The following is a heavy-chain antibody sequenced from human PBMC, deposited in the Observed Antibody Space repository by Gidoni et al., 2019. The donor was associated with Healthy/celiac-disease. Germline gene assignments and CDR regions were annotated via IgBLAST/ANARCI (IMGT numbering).Heavy chain of an antibody. Sequence: QVQLVESGGGLVKPGGSLRLSCAASGFTFSYYYMSWIRQVPGKGLEWVSYISSSGSTIYYADSVKGRFTISRNNAKNSLYLQMNSLRAEDTAVYYCARGTYDFWSGYYRDYGMDVWGQGTTVTVSS. CDR3: ARGTYDFWSGYYRDYGMDV. J-gene: IGHJ6*02. V-gene: IGHV3-11*01. D-gene: IGHD3-3*01. CDR1: GFTFSYYY. CDR2: ISSSGSTI.